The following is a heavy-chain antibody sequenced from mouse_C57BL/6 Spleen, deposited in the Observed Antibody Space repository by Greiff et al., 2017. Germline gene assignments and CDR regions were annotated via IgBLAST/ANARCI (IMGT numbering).Heavy chain of an antibody. Sequence: QVQLQQPGAELVKPGASVKLSCKASGYTFTSYWMHWVKQRPGQGLEWIGMIHPNSGSTNYNEKFKSKATLTVDKSSSTAYMQLSSQTSEDSAVYYCARGGNYLYAMDYWGQGASVTVSS. CDR1: GYTFTSYW. D-gene: IGHD2-1*01. V-gene: IGHV1-64*01. CDR3: ARGGNYLYAMDY. J-gene: IGHJ4*01. CDR2: IHPNSGST.